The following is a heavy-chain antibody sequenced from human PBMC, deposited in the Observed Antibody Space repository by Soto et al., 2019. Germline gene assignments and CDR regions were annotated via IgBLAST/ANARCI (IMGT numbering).Heavy chain of an antibody. CDR3: AKGLGRSNYCYSGMDV. Sequence: EVQLLESGGGLVQRGGSLRLSCVASGFTFGNYGMNWVRQAPGKGLEWVSGMTATTGDTQYADSVQGRFTISRDSSKNTVDLQMNSLRTDDTAIYYCAKGLGRSNYCYSGMDVWGQGTTVTVSS. J-gene: IGHJ6*02. V-gene: IGHV3-23*01. CDR2: MTATTGDT. D-gene: IGHD2-21*02. CDR1: GFTFGNYG.